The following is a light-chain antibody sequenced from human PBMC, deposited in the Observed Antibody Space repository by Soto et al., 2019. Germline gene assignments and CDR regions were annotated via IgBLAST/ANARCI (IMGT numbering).Light chain of an antibody. CDR1: QSISSW. Sequence: DIQMTQSPSTLCASVGDRVTITCRASQSISSWLAWYQQKPGKAPKPLMYKASSLESGVPSRFSGSGTGTELTLTISSLQPDDFATYFCQQYRGYPFTFGPGTQVDLK. CDR3: QQYRGYPFT. V-gene: IGKV1-5*03. J-gene: IGKJ3*01. CDR2: KAS.